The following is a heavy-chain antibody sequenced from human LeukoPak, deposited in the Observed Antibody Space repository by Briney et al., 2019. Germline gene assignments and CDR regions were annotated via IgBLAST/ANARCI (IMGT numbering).Heavy chain of an antibody. CDR2: INPNSGGT. Sequence: GASVKVSCKASGYTFTGYYMHWVRQAPGQGLELMGRINPNSGGTNSAQKFQGRVTMTRDTSISTAYMELTRLRSDDTAVYYCARGDTVTTGPFDYWGQGTLVTVSS. J-gene: IGHJ4*02. CDR3: ARGDTVTTGPFDY. D-gene: IGHD4-17*01. V-gene: IGHV1-2*06. CDR1: GYTFTGYY.